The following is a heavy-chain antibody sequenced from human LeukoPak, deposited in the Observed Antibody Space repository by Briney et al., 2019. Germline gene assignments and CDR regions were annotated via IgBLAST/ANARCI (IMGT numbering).Heavy chain of an antibody. J-gene: IGHJ5*02. CDR1: GFTFSSYW. Sequence: PGGSLRLSCAASGFTFSSYWMSWVRQAPRKGLEWVANIKQDGSEKYYVDSVKGRFTISRDNAKNSLYLQMNSLRAEDTAVYYCARDPERTYYYGSGSSSSHNWFDPWGQGTLVTVSS. V-gene: IGHV3-7*01. D-gene: IGHD3-10*01. CDR2: IKQDGSEK. CDR3: ARDPERTYYYGSGSSSSHNWFDP.